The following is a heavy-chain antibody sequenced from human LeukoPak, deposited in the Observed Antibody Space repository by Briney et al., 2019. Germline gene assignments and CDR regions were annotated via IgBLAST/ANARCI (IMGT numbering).Heavy chain of an antibody. CDR2: ISSSSSYI. D-gene: IGHD3-3*02. CDR3: AVHLGYMDV. Sequence: KPGGSLRLSCAASGFTFSIYTMNWVRQAPGKGLEWVSSISSSSSYIYYADSVKGRFTISRDNSKNTLCLQMNSLRAEDTAVYYCAVHLGYMDVWGKGTTVTISS. V-gene: IGHV3-21*01. J-gene: IGHJ6*03. CDR1: GFTFSIYT.